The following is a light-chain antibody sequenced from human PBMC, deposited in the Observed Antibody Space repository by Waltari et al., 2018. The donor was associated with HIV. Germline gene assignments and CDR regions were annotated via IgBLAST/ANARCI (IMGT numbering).Light chain of an antibody. CDR2: WAA. CDR3: QQYYSTPSA. J-gene: IGKJ1*01. Sequence: DIMMTQSPDPLAVSLAERATNNYKTSQSVLHSSKNKHYLAWYQQKAGHPPKLLIYWAATRESGVPDRFSGRGSGTDFTLTISSLPAEDVAVYYCQQYYSTPSAFGQGTKVQIK. V-gene: IGKV4-1*01. CDR1: QSVLHSSKNKHY.